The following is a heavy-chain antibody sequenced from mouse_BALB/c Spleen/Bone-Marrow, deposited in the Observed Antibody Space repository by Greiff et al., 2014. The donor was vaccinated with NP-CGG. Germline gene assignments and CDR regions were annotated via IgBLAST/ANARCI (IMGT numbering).Heavy chain of an antibody. CDR2: INPTNGGT. V-gene: IGHV1S81*02. D-gene: IGHD1-1*01. Sequence: VQLQQSGAELVKPGAPVKLSCKASGYTFTRYYMYWVKQRPGQGLEWIGEINPTNGGTNFNEKFKSKATLTVDKSSSTAYMQLSSLTSEDSAVYYCTRSNYGYWYFDVWGAGTTVTVSS. CDR1: GYTFTRYY. J-gene: IGHJ1*01. CDR3: TRSNYGYWYFDV.